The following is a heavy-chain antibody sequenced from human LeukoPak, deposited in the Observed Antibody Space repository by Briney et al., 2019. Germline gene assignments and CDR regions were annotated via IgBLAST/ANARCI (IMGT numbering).Heavy chain of an antibody. V-gene: IGHV3-72*01. Sequence: GGSLRLSCAVSGFTFSDHYMDWVRQAPGKGLEWVGRSRNKADSYTREHAASVKGRFTISRDDSKNSLYLQMNYLKTEDTAVYYCARDLKTSGWYGDFDYWGQGTLVTVSS. CDR1: GFTFSDHY. J-gene: IGHJ4*02. D-gene: IGHD6-19*01. CDR2: SRNKADSYTR. CDR3: ARDLKTSGWYGDFDY.